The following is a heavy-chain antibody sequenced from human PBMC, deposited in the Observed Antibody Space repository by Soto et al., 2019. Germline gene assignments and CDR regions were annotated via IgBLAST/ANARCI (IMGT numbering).Heavy chain of an antibody. V-gene: IGHV1-69*01. CDR1: GGTFSSYA. CDR2: IIPIFGTA. D-gene: IGHD2-2*01. CDR3: ARVVVVPAANYYGMDV. Sequence: QVQLVQSGAEVKKPGSSVKVSCKASGGTFSSYAISWVRQAPGQGLEWMGGIIPIFGTANYAQKFQGRVTITADESTSTAYMELSSLRSEDTAVYYCARVVVVPAANYYGMDVWGQGTTVTASS. J-gene: IGHJ6*02.